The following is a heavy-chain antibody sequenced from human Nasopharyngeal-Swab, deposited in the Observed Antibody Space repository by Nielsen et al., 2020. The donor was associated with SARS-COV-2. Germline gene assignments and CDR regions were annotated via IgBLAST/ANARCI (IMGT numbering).Heavy chain of an antibody. CDR2: INPGSGGT. J-gene: IGHJ6*02. CDR1: GYTFNNYY. Sequence: ASVKVSCKASGYTFNNYYIHWVRQAPGQGLEGMGMINPGSGGTTCAQKFQGRVTMTRDTSTSTVFMDLSSLRSEDTAVYYCARRGRCSGSSCDMDVWGQGTTVTVSS. V-gene: IGHV1-46*02. D-gene: IGHD2-2*01. CDR3: ARRGRCSGSSCDMDV.